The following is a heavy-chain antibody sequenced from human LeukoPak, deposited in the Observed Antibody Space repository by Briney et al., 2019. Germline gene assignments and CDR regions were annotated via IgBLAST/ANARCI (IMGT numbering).Heavy chain of an antibody. CDR3: ARVRTYYGSGVDY. Sequence: GRSLRLSCAASGFTFDDYAMHWVRQAPGKGLEWVSGISWNSGSIGYADSVKGRFTISRDNAKNSLYLQMNSLRAEDTALYYCARVRTYYGSGVDYWGQGTLVTVSS. CDR1: GFTFDDYA. J-gene: IGHJ4*02. D-gene: IGHD3-10*01. V-gene: IGHV3-9*01. CDR2: ISWNSGSI.